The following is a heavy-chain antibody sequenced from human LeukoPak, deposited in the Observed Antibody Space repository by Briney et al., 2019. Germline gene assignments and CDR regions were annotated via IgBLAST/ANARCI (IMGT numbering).Heavy chain of an antibody. CDR3: ARDTYDSSGYYAHLDY. CDR2: IKQDGSER. CDR1: GFTFSSYW. V-gene: IGHV3-7*01. J-gene: IGHJ4*02. D-gene: IGHD3-22*01. Sequence: GGSLRLSCAASGFTFSSYWMSWVRQAPGKGLEWVANIKQDGSERYYVDSVKGRFTISRDNAKNSLYLQMSSLRAEDTAVYYCARDTYDSSGYYAHLDYWGQGTLVTVSS.